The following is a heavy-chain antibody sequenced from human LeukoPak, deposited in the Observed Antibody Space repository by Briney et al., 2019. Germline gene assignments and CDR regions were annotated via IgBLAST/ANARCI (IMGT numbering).Heavy chain of an antibody. D-gene: IGHD6-19*01. J-gene: IGHJ3*02. V-gene: IGHV4-61*02. CDR2: IYTSGST. Sequence: SQTLSLTCTVSGGSISSGSYYWSWIRQPAGKGLEWIGRIYTSGSTNYNPSLKSRVTISVDTSKNQFSLKLSSVTAADTAVYYCARGGYSSATDAFDIWGQGTMVTVSS. CDR1: GGSISSGSYY. CDR3: ARGGYSSATDAFDI.